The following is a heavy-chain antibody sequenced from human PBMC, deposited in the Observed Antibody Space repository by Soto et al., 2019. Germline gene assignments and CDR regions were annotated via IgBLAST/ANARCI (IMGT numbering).Heavy chain of an antibody. Sequence: PXECLKISFKDSGSNFTKSWIGWVRQMPGRGLDWMGIIYPGDSDTRYSPSSQGQVIISADKSISTAYLQWSSLKASDTAIYYCATESQLGLGFEYWGQGTLVTVSS. V-gene: IGHV5-51*01. CDR2: IYPGDSDT. J-gene: IGHJ4*01. D-gene: IGHD1-1*01. CDR3: ATESQLGLGFEY. CDR1: GSNFTKSW.